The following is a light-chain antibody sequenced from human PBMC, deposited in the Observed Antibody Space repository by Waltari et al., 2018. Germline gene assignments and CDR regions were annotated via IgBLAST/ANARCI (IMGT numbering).Light chain of an antibody. Sequence: QSVLTQPPSASAAPGQKVTISCAGSSSNIGNNYVSWYQQLPGTAPKVLIYDNGQRPSGIPDRFSGSKSGTSATLGITGLQTGDEADYYCGTSDSSLTAGHVVFGGGTKLTVL. V-gene: IGLV1-51*01. CDR2: DNG. CDR3: GTSDSSLTAGHVV. J-gene: IGLJ2*01. CDR1: SSNIGNNY.